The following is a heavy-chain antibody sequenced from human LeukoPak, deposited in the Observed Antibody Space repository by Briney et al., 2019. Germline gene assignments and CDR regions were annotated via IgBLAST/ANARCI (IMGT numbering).Heavy chain of an antibody. CDR2: IGGRDGST. V-gene: IGHV3-23*01. D-gene: IGHD3-10*01. J-gene: IGHJ4*02. CDR3: AKGHYYGSGSLDY. CDR1: GFTFSSYG. Sequence: PGGSLRLSCAASGFTFSSYGMSWVRQAPGKGLEWVSAIGGRDGSTYYADSVKGRFTTSRGNSKNTLYVQMNSLRAEDTAVYYCAKGHYYGSGSLDYWGQGTLVTVSS.